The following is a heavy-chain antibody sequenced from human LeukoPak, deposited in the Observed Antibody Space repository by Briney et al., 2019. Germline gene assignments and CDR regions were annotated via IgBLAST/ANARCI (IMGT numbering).Heavy chain of an antibody. CDR1: GFTFSSHA. J-gene: IGHJ4*02. CDR2: ATYDESNK. V-gene: IGHV3-30-3*02. CDR3: AKSFGYSRSWFDN. D-gene: IGHD6-13*01. Sequence: GGSLRLSCAASGFTFSSHAMHWVRQAPGKGLEWVAVATYDESNKLYADSVKGRFTISRDNSKNTLYLQMNSLRVGDTAVYYCAKSFGYSRSWFDNWGQGTLVTVSS.